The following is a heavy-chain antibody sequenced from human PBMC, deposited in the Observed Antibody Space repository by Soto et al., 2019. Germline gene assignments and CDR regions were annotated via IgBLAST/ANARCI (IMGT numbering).Heavy chain of an antibody. Sequence: QVQLQESGPGLVKPSETLSLTCTISGGPMNNYYCSWFRQPRGQGLEWIGYMGYNGFTRYNPSLRSRVAISLDTAKNQFSLNLSSVTAADTALYYCAGQGFGELHGLVDVWGQGITVTVSS. CDR2: MGYNGFT. J-gene: IGHJ6*02. CDR3: AGQGFGELHGLVDV. V-gene: IGHV4-59*08. CDR1: GGPMNNYY. D-gene: IGHD3-10*01.